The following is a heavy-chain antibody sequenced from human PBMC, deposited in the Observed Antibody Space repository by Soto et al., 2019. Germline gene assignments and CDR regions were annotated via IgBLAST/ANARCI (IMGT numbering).Heavy chain of an antibody. CDR3: ARVDCSSTSCYPGY. J-gene: IGHJ4*02. D-gene: IGHD2-2*01. Sequence: PSETLSLTCAVYGGSFSGYYWSWIRQPPGKGLEWIGEINHSGSTNYNPSLKSRVTISVDTSKNQFSLKLSSVTAADTAVYYCARVDCSSTSCYPGYWGQGTLVTVSS. V-gene: IGHV4-34*01. CDR2: INHSGST. CDR1: GGSFSGYY.